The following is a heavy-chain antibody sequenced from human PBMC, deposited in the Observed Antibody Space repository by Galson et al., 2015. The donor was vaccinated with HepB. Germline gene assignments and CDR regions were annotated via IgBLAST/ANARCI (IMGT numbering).Heavy chain of an antibody. V-gene: IGHV3-21*06. CDR1: GFNFRGFS. CDR3: ARGLTGDYVFDY. J-gene: IGHJ4*02. D-gene: IGHD4-17*01. Sequence: SLRLYCAASGFNFRGFSINWVRQAPGKGLEWFSFFSARSTYIYYAQSVTGRFSISRDNATSSVYLEMNSLRVDDTAVYYYARGLTGDYVFDYWGQGTLVTVSS. CDR2: FSARSTYI.